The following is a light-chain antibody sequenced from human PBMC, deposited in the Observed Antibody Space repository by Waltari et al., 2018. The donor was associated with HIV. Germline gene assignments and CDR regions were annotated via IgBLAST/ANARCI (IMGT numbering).Light chain of an antibody. J-gene: IGLJ3*02. Sequence: QSALTQPASVSGSPGQSITISCTGITNDKYVSWYRRPPGVAPRLIIFDVTNRPSWISSRLSASSSANTASLTISGLQPDDEAHYYCASPASGNLLVFGGGTRVTVL. CDR1: TNDKY. CDR3: ASPASGNLLV. CDR2: DVT. V-gene: IGLV2-14*01.